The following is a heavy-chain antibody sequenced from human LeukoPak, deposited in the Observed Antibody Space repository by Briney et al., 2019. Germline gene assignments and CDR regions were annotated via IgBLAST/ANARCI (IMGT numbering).Heavy chain of an antibody. J-gene: IGHJ4*02. CDR1: GVTFSIFW. D-gene: IGHD3-10*01. Sequence: GGSLRLSCAGSGVTFSIFWMTWVRQAPGQGLEWVANIKQDGSEQYHVDSVKGRFIVSRDNAKNSLFLQMNSLRADDTAVHYCATGRGLSNWGQGTLVTVSS. V-gene: IGHV3-7*01. CDR3: ATGRGLSN. CDR2: IKQDGSEQ.